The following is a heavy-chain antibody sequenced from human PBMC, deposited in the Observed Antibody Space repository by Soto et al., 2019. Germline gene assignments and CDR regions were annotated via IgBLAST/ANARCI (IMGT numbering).Heavy chain of an antibody. Sequence: QLQLQESGSGLVKPSQTLSLTCAVSGGSISSGGYSWSWIRQPPGKGLEWIGYIYHSGSTYYNPTLKSRVTISVDRSKTQSSLKLSSVTAADTAVYYCARATTTVTTLDYWGQGTLVTVSS. CDR3: ARATTTVTTLDY. V-gene: IGHV4-30-2*01. CDR2: IYHSGST. D-gene: IGHD4-17*01. J-gene: IGHJ4*02. CDR1: GGSISSGGYS.